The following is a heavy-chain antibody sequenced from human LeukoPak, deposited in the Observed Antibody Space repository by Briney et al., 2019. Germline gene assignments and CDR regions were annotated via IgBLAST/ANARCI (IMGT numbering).Heavy chain of an antibody. CDR3: SRGRADGYSGYDFGDY. J-gene: IGHJ4*02. CDR2: IDPNSGGT. V-gene: IGHV1-2*02. Sequence: ASVKVSCKASRYTFTGYYMHWVRQAPGQGLEWMGWIDPNSGGTDYAQKFQGRVTMARDTSISTAYMELSSLTSDDTAVYYCSRGRADGYSGYDFGDYWGQGTLVTVSS. D-gene: IGHD5-12*01. CDR1: RYTFTGYY.